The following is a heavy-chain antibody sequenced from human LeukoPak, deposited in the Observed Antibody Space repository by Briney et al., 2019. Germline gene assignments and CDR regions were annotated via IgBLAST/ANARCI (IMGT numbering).Heavy chain of an antibody. V-gene: IGHV4-61*02. CDR3: ARSEAMVRGVMIFDY. J-gene: IGHJ4*02. D-gene: IGHD3-10*01. CDR1: GGSISSGSYY. Sequence: SQTLSLTCSVPGGSISSGSYYWSWIRQPAGKGLEWIGRIYTSGSTNYNPSLKSRVTISVDTSKNQFSLKLSSVTAADTAVYYCARSEAMVRGVMIFDYWGQGTLVTVSS. CDR2: IYTSGST.